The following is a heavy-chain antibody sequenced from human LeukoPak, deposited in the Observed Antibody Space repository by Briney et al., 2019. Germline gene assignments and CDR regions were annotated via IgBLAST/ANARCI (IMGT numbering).Heavy chain of an antibody. CDR3: ATFYCSSTSCYIDYYYGMDV. J-gene: IGHJ6*02. CDR1: GYTLTELS. Sequence: GASVKVSCKVSGYTLTELSMHWVRQAPGKGLEWIGGFDPEDGETIYAQKFQGRVTMTEDTSTDTAYMELSSLRSEDTAVYYCATFYCSSTSCYIDYYYGMDVWGQGTTVTVSS. CDR2: FDPEDGET. V-gene: IGHV1-24*01. D-gene: IGHD2-2*02.